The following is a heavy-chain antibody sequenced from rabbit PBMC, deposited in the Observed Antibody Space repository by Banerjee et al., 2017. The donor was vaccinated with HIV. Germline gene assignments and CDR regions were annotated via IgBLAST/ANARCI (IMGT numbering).Heavy chain of an antibody. Sequence: QEQLVESGGGLVQPEGSLTLTCTASGFSFSSSYYMCWVRQAPGKGLEWIACIYGGSGGNTYYASWAKGRFTISKTSSTTVTLQMTSLTAADTATYFCARSDSGTSQLFKLRGQGTLVTVS. D-gene: IGHD8-1*01. CDR1: GFSFSSSYY. CDR3: ARSDSGTSQLFKL. V-gene: IGHV1S45*01. J-gene: IGHJ3*01. CDR2: IYGGSGGNT.